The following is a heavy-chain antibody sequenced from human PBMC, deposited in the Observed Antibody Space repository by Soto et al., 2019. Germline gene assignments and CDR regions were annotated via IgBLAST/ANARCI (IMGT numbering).Heavy chain of an antibody. CDR2: IYWDGDK. V-gene: IGHV2-5*02. CDR1: GFSLSTSGVG. J-gene: IGHJ5*02. CDR3: AHIPSYYQYGWFDP. Sequence: QITLKESGPTLVKPTQTLTLTCTFSGFSLSTSGVGVGWIRQPPGKALECLALIYWDGDKRYSPSLESRLSITKDTSKNQVVLTMTNMDPVDTATYYCAHIPSYYQYGWFDPWGQGTLVTVSS. D-gene: IGHD3-10*01.